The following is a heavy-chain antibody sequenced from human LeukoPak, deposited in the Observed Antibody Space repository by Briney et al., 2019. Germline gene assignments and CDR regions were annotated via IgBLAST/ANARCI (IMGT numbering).Heavy chain of an antibody. Sequence: AVKVSCKASGGTFSSYAISWVRQAPGQGLEWMGGIIPIFGTANYAQKFQGRVMITADESTSTAYMELSSLRSEDTAVYYCARVGGDGSGYYYSDYWGQGTLVTVSS. J-gene: IGHJ4*02. CDR3: ARVGGDGSGYYYSDY. V-gene: IGHV1-69*13. D-gene: IGHD3-22*01. CDR2: IIPIFGTA. CDR1: GGTFSSYA.